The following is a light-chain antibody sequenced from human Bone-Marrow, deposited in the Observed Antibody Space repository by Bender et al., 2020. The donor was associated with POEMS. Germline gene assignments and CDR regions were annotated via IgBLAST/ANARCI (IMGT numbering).Light chain of an antibody. Sequence: QSVLTQPPSVSGSPGQSITISCTGTSSDVGGYDYVSWYQQHPGKAPKLMIYEVSKRPSGVSDRFSGSKSGNTASLTVSGLQAEDEADYYCNSYAGSNNYVVFGAGTKLTVL. J-gene: IGLJ2*01. CDR3: NSYAGSNNYVV. V-gene: IGLV2-8*01. CDR1: SSDVGGYDY. CDR2: EVS.